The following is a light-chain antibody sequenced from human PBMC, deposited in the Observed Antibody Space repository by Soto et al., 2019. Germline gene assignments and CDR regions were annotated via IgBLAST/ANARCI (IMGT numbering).Light chain of an antibody. J-gene: IGKJ2*02. V-gene: IGKV3-15*01. CDR1: QSGGRN. CDR3: AQYNNWPCT. CDR2: GTS. Sequence: EIVMTQSPVALSVSPGESAALSCRASQSGGRNFAWYQHMPGQATRVLIYGTSTRATGVPARCSGSGSGRYFTLTIGSLNSEGFEVYYGAQYNNWPCTFGQGHRVEIK.